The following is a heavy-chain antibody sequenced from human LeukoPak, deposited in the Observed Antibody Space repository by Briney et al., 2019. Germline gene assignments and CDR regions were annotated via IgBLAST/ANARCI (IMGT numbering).Heavy chain of an antibody. J-gene: IGHJ4*02. CDR3: ARGDKFSGDY. Sequence: GGSLRLSCAASEFTFSTYWMGWVRQAPGKGLEWVANIHQDGNEKYYVDSVKGRFTISRDNAKNSLYLQMNSLRAEDTAVYYCARGDKFSGDYWGQGTLVTVSS. CDR2: IHQDGNEK. D-gene: IGHD2-15*01. V-gene: IGHV3-7*04. CDR1: EFTFSTYW.